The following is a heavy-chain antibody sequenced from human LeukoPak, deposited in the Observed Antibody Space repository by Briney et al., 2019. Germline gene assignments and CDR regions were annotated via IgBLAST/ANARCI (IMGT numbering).Heavy chain of an antibody. CDR3: ARSRDGYKRFDS. V-gene: IGHV3-33*08. J-gene: IGHJ4*02. D-gene: IGHD5-24*01. Sequence: GRSLRLSCAGSGFTFSGYGIHWVRQAPGKGLEWVSVISSDGGTTYYADSVKGRFTISRDNSKNTLYLQMNSLRAEDTAVYFCARSRDGYKRFDSWGQGTLVTVSS. CDR1: GFTFSGYG. CDR2: ISSDGGTT.